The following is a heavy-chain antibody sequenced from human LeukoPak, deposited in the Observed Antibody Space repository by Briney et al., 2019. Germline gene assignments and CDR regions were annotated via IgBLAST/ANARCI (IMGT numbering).Heavy chain of an antibody. V-gene: IGHV3-43*01. D-gene: IGHD6-19*01. Sequence: GGSLRLSCATSGFNFDDFTLYWVRQVPGKGLQWVSLINWDGTSTSYADSVKGRFTISRDNSQNSLYLQMNSLRNDDNALYYFVKDQKAVSGTLNLDSWGQGTLVTVSS. J-gene: IGHJ4*02. CDR2: INWDGTST. CDR3: VKDQKAVSGTLNLDS. CDR1: GFNFDDFT.